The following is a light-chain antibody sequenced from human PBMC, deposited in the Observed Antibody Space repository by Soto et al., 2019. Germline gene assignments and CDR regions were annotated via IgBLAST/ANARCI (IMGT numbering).Light chain of an antibody. J-gene: IGKJ1*01. V-gene: IGKV3-20*01. Sequence: TQSAATLSVSPGGRAILSCRASQNIGTNLVWYQQKPGQAPRLLLYGASNRATGIPDRFSGSGSGTDFTLTISRLEPEDFAVYYCQQYGSSGTFGQGAKVAIK. CDR2: GAS. CDR3: QQYGSSGT. CDR1: QNIGTN.